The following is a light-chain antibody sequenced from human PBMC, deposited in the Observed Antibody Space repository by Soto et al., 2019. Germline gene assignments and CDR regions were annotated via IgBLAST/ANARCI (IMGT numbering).Light chain of an antibody. V-gene: IGLV2-11*01. CDR3: CSYAGINSVV. CDR2: DVI. J-gene: IGLJ2*01. CDR1: SSDVGNYNY. Sequence: QSVLTQPRSVSGSPGQSVTISCTGTSSDVGNYNYVSWYQQHPGKAPKLMIYDVIKRPSGAPDRFSGSKSGNTASLTISGLQAEDEADYYCCSYAGINSVVFGGGTKVTVL.